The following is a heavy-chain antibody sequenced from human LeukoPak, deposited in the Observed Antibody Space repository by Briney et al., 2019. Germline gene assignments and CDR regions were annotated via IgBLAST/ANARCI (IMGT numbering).Heavy chain of an antibody. J-gene: IGHJ4*02. D-gene: IGHD4-17*01. V-gene: IGHV3-21*01. CDR3: ACLRGPSDY. CDR2: ISTNSAFI. CDR1: GFTFINYS. Sequence: GGSLRLSCTASGFTFINYSMNWVRQAPGKGLEWVSSISTNSAFIYYADSVRGRFTISRDNTKNSLYLQMDSLTADDTAVYFRACLRGPSDYWGQGTLVTVSS.